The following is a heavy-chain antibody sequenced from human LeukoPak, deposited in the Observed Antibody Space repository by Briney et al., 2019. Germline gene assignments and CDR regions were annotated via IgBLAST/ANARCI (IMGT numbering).Heavy chain of an antibody. Sequence: PGGSLRLSCAASGFTFSSYWMHWVRQAPGKGLVWVSRINSDGSSTSYADSVKGRFTISRDNAKNTLYLQMNSLRAEDTAVYYCARDLGLLWFGEPHNWFDPWGQGTLVTVSS. V-gene: IGHV3-74*01. CDR1: GFTFSSYW. D-gene: IGHD3-10*01. CDR3: ARDLGLLWFGEPHNWFDP. J-gene: IGHJ5*02. CDR2: INSDGSST.